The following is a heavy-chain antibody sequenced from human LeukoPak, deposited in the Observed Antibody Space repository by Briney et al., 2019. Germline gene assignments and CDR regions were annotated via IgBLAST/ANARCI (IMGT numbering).Heavy chain of an antibody. Sequence: GGSLRLSCAASGFTFSSYWMHWVRQAPGKGLVWVSRINSDGSSTSYADSVKGRFTISRGNAKNTLYLQMNSLRAEDTAVYYCARSTYYYDSSGYLSLGYFDYWGQGTLVTVSS. CDR1: GFTFSSYW. V-gene: IGHV3-74*01. J-gene: IGHJ4*02. D-gene: IGHD3-22*01. CDR2: INSDGSST. CDR3: ARSTYYYDSSGYLSLGYFDY.